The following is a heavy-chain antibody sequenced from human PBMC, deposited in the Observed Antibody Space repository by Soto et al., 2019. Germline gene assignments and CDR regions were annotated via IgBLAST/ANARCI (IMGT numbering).Heavy chain of an antibody. CDR3: ARDLLQLDYYYGMDV. CDR2: IIPIFGTA. V-gene: IGHV1-69*13. D-gene: IGHD1-26*01. J-gene: IGHJ6*02. CDR1: GGTFSSYA. Sequence: SVKVSCKASGGTFSSYAISWVRQAPGQGLEWMGGIIPIFGTANYAQKFQGRVTITADGSTSTAYMELSSLRSEDTAVYYCARDLLQLDYYYGMDVWGQGTTVTVSS.